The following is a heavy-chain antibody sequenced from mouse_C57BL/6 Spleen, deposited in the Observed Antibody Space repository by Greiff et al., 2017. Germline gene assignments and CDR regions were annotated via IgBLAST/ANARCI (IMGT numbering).Heavy chain of an antibody. J-gene: IGHJ4*01. D-gene: IGHD1-1*01. CDR2: INPNNGGT. CDR1: GYTFTDYN. Sequence: VQLKESGPELVKPGASVKIPCKASGYTFTDYNMDWVKQSHGKSLEWIGDINPNNGGTIYNQKFKGKATLTVDKSSSTAYMELRSLTSEDTAVYYCAREGGVVAPMDYWGQGTSVTVSS. CDR3: AREGGVVAPMDY. V-gene: IGHV1-18*01.